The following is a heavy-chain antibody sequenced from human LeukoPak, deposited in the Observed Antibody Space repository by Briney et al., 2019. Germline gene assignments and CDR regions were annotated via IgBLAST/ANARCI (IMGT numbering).Heavy chain of an antibody. J-gene: IGHJ4*02. CDR1: GFSFSTYN. D-gene: IGHD2-15*01. Sequence: GGSLRLSCAASGFSFSTYNMSWVRQAPGKGLEWVSAISDTGNTYHADSVKGRFTISRDSSKNTLFLQMNRLRPEDAAVYYCAKAPVTTCRGAFCYPFDYWGLGTLVTVSS. V-gene: IGHV3-23*01. CDR3: AKAPVTTCRGAFCYPFDY. CDR2: ISDTGNT.